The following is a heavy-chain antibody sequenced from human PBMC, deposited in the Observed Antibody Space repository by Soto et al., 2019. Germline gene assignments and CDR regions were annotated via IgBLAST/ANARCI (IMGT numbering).Heavy chain of an antibody. CDR1: GGSISSSSYY. D-gene: IGHD3-10*01. J-gene: IGHJ4*02. CDR2: IYYSGST. Sequence: QLQLQESGPGLVKPSETLSLTCTVSGGSISSSSYYWGWIRQPPGKGLEWIGSIYYSGSTYYNPSLKSRVTISVDTSKYQFSLKLSSVTAADTAVYYCARRQYYGSGSYYHPPDYWGQGTLVTVSS. CDR3: ARRQYYGSGSYYHPPDY. V-gene: IGHV4-39*01.